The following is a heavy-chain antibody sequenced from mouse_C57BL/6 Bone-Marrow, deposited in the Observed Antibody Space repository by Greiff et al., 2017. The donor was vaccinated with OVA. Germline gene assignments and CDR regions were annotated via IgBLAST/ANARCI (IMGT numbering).Heavy chain of an antibody. CDR1: GYTFTDYY. Sequence: VQLQQSGPELVKPGASVKISCKASGYTFTDYYMNWVKQSHGKSLEWIGDINPNNGGTSYNQKFKGKATLTVDKSSSTAYMELRSLTSEDSAVYYCARPLRYWGQGTLVTVSA. D-gene: IGHD1-1*01. J-gene: IGHJ3*01. CDR2: INPNNGGT. V-gene: IGHV1-26*01. CDR3: ARPLRY.